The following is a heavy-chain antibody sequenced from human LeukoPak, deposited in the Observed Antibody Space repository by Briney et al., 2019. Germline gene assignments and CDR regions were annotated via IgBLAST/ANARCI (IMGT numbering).Heavy chain of an antibody. CDR2: ISYDGSNK. CDR3: AKDISIVVVPAAVEIDY. Sequence: HPGGSLRLSCAASGFTFSSYGMHWVRQAPGKGLEWVVVISYDGSNKYYADSVKGRFTISRDNSKNTLYLQMNSLRAEDTAVYYCAKDISIVVVPAAVEIDYWGQGTLVTVSS. CDR1: GFTFSSYG. D-gene: IGHD2-2*01. V-gene: IGHV3-30*18. J-gene: IGHJ4*02.